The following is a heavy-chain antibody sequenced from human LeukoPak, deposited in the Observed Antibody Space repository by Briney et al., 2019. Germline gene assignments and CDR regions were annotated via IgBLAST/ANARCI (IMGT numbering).Heavy chain of an antibody. J-gene: IGHJ6*02. CDR2: TNPNSGNT. V-gene: IGHV1-8*01. CDR1: GYTFTSYD. CDR3: ARGSHDYHPDVYGMDV. D-gene: IGHD4-11*01. Sequence: ASVKVSCKASGYTFTSYDINWVRQATGQGLEWMGWTNPNSGNTGYAQKFQGRVTMTRNTSISTAYMELSSLRSEDTAVYYCARGSHDYHPDVYGMDVWGQGTTVTVSS.